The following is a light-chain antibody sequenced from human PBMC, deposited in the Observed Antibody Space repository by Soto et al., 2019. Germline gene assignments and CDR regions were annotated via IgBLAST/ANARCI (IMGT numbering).Light chain of an antibody. CDR2: YAS. Sequence: DIQMTQSPSTLSASVGDRVVITCRASQNIDRWLAWYQQKPRKAPQLLIYYASFTESGVPPGLSGSGSGTEFTLTITSLQPDDFAAYYCQHYNSYPYSFGQGTKLEI. CDR3: QHYNSYPYS. J-gene: IGKJ2*03. CDR1: QNIDRW. V-gene: IGKV1-5*03.